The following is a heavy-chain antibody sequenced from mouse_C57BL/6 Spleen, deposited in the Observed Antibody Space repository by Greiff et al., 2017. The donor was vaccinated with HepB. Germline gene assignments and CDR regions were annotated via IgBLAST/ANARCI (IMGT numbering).Heavy chain of an antibody. Sequence: VQLQQSGAELVKPGASVKLSCTASGFNIKDYYMHWVKQRTEQGLEWIGRIDPEDGETKYAPKFQGKATLTADTSSNTAYLQLSSLTSEDTAVYYCARWLITTVVYFDYWGQGTTLTVSS. CDR2: IDPEDGET. CDR3: ARWLITTVVYFDY. J-gene: IGHJ2*01. CDR1: GFNIKDYY. D-gene: IGHD1-1*01. V-gene: IGHV14-2*01.